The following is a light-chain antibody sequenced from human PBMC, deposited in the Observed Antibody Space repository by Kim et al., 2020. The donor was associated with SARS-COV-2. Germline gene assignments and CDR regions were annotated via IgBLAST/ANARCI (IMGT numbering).Light chain of an antibody. J-gene: IGKJ1*01. V-gene: IGKV1-5*03. CDR3: QQYNSWT. CDR2: KAS. Sequence: DIQMTQSPSTLSASVGDRVTITCRASQSISSWLAWYQQKPGKAPKLLIYKASSLESGVPSRFSGSGSGTEFTLTITSLQPDDFATYYCQQYNSWTFVQRTK. CDR1: QSISSW.